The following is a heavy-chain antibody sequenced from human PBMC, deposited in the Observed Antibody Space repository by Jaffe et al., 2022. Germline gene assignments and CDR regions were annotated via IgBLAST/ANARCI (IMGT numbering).Heavy chain of an antibody. Sequence: QVQLQESGPGLVKPSETLSLTCTVSGGSISSYYWSWIRQPPGKGLEWIGYIYYSGSTNYNPSLKSRVTISVDTSKNQFSLKLSSVTAADTAVYYCARDRDTMVRGVSRRVHYMDVWGKGTTVTVSS. J-gene: IGHJ6*03. D-gene: IGHD3-10*01. CDR1: GGSISSYY. V-gene: IGHV4-59*01. CDR3: ARDRDTMVRGVSRRVHYMDV. CDR2: IYYSGST.